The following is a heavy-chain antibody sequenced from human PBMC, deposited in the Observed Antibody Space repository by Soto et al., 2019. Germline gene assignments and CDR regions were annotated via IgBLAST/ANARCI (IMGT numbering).Heavy chain of an antibody. CDR2: IWYDGSNK. Sequence: GGSLRLSCVASGFTFSSYGMHWVRQAPGKGLEGVAAIWYDGSNKYNADSVKGRFTISRDNSKNTLYLQMNSLRAEDTAVYYCARDRSPTVTLVGFDYWGQGTLVTVSS. J-gene: IGHJ4*02. V-gene: IGHV3-33*01. CDR1: GFTFSSYG. CDR3: ARDRSPTVTLVGFDY. D-gene: IGHD4-17*01.